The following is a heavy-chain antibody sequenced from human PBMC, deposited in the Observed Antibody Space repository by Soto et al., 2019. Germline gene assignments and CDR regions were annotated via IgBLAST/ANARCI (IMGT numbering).Heavy chain of an antibody. CDR2: INPNSGGT. D-gene: IGHD5-12*01. J-gene: IGHJ6*02. CDR1: GYIFTGYY. V-gene: IGHV1-2*02. CDR3: ARGDIVAIFGMDV. Sequence: ASVKVSCKASGYIFTGYYMHWVRQAPGQGLEWMGWINPNSGGTNYAQKFQGRVTMTRDTSISTAYIELSSLRSEDTAVYYCARGDIVAIFGMDVWGQGTTVTVSS.